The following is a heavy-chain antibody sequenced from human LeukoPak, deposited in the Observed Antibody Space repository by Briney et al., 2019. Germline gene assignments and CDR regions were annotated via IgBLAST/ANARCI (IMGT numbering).Heavy chain of an antibody. CDR2: ISAYNGNT. Sequence: ASVKVSCKASGYTFTSYGISWVRQAPGQGLEWMGWISAYNGNTNYAQKLQGRVTMTTDTSTTTAYMELSSLRSEDTAVYYCARSSIIAAAGPYYFDYWGQGTLVTVSS. D-gene: IGHD6-13*01. J-gene: IGHJ4*02. V-gene: IGHV1-18*01. CDR3: ARSSIIAAAGPYYFDY. CDR1: GYTFTSYG.